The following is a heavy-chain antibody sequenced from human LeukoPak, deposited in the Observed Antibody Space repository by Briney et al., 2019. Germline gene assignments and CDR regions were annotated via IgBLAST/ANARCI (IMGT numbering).Heavy chain of an antibody. Sequence: SQTLSLTCTVSGGSVSSGSYYWSWIRQPPGKGLEWIGYIYYSGSTNYNPSLKSRVTISVDTSKNQFSLKLSSVTAADTAVYYCARVRRTAFDIWGQGTMVTVSS. CDR1: GGSVSSGSYY. CDR3: ARVRRTAFDI. V-gene: IGHV4-61*01. J-gene: IGHJ3*02. CDR2: IYYSGST.